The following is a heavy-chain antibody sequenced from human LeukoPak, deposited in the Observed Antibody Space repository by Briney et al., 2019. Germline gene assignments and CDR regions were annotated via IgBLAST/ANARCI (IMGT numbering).Heavy chain of an antibody. J-gene: IGHJ3*01. Sequence: ASVKVSCKASGYTFTGYYIHWVRQAPGQGLECVGWINPHNGDTYSTEKFQGRVTMTRDTSITTAFMELSGLTYDDTAVYYCASDVPEPARYDAFDVWGQGTMVTVSS. V-gene: IGHV1-2*02. CDR1: GYTFTGYY. CDR2: INPHNGDT. CDR3: ASDVPEPARYDAFDV. D-gene: IGHD1-14*01.